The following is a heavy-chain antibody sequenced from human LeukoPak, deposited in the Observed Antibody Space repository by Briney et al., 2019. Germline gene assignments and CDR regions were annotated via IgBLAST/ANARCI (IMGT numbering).Heavy chain of an antibody. J-gene: IGHJ3*02. CDR1: GFTFSSYS. D-gene: IGHD6-13*01. Sequence: GGSLRLSCAASGFTFSSYSMNWVRQAPGKGLEWVSSISSSSSYIYYADSVKGRFTISRDNAKNSLYLQMNSLRAEDTAVYYCARDWAAAGTDDAFDIWGQGTMVTVSS. V-gene: IGHV3-21*01. CDR3: ARDWAAAGTDDAFDI. CDR2: ISSSSSYI.